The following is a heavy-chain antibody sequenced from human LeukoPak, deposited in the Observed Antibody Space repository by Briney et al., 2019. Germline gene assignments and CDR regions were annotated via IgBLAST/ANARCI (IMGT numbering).Heavy chain of an antibody. CDR1: GFTFSNYG. V-gene: IGHV3-30*02. D-gene: IGHD4-11*01. J-gene: IGHJ4*02. CDR2: ISFDGSQK. Sequence: TGGSLRLSCAASGFTFSNYGMHWVRQAPGKGLEWVALISFDGSQKYYADSVKGRFTISRDNSKNPVYLQINTLRAEDTAVYYCAKVAGGDNSTYAHDYWGQGTLVTVSS. CDR3: AKVAGGDNSTYAHDY.